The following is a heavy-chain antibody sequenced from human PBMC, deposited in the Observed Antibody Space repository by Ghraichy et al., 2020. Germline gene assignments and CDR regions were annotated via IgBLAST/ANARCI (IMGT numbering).Heavy chain of an antibody. CDR1: GGSISSYY. Sequence: SETLSLTCTVSGGSISSYYWSWIRQPPGKGLEWIGYIYYSGSTHYNPSLKSRVTISVDTSKNQFSLKLSSVTAADTAVYYCATEYSSSSSVGYYYYGMDVWGQGTTVTVSS. CDR2: IYYSGST. CDR3: ATEYSSSSSVGYYYYGMDV. J-gene: IGHJ6*02. D-gene: IGHD6-6*01. V-gene: IGHV4-59*01.